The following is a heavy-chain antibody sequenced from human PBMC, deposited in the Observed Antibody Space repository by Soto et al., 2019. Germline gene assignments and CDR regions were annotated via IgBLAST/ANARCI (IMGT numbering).Heavy chain of an antibody. J-gene: IGHJ6*02. D-gene: IGHD3-10*01. Sequence: SETLSLTCTVSGGSISSGGYYWSWIRQHPGKGLEWIGYIYYSGSTYYNPSLKSRVTISVDTSKNQFSLKLSSVTAADTAVYYCARGGHYYGSGDYYGMDVWGQGTTVTV. CDR1: GGSISSGGYY. CDR3: ARGGHYYGSGDYYGMDV. V-gene: IGHV4-31*03. CDR2: IYYSGST.